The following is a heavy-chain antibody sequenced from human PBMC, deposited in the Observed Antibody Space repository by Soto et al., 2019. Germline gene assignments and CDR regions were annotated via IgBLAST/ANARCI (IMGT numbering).Heavy chain of an antibody. CDR3: ARHSSSWPIFDY. Sequence: QVQLQESGPGLVKPSETLSLTCTVSGGSIGNSYWRWIRQSPGKGLEWIGYIYYSGSSNYNPSIKSRVSISVDTSKKQFSLKLSAVTAAYTAVYYCARHSSSWPIFDYWGQGTLVIVSS. CDR2: IYYSGSS. D-gene: IGHD6-13*01. CDR1: GGSIGNSY. J-gene: IGHJ4*02. V-gene: IGHV4-59*08.